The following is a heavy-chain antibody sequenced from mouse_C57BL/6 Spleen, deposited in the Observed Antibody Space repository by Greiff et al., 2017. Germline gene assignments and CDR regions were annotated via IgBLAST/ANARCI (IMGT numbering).Heavy chain of an antibody. CDR3: ARWDLPDD. CDR1: GYAFSSSW. J-gene: IGHJ2*01. D-gene: IGHD2-1*01. V-gene: IGHV1-82*01. CDR2: ICPGDGDS. Sequence: VLLQQSGPELVQPGASVNISCKASGYAFSSSWMNWVQQPPGKGLEWIGRICPGDGDSTSNGNFTGKGRLTAAKSSRTAYKQLSSLTSEDSTVYFCARWDLPDDWGKGTTLTVAS.